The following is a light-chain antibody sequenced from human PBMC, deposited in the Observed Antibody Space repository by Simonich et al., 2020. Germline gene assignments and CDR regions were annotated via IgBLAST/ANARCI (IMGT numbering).Light chain of an antibody. V-gene: IGKV4-1*01. CDR1: KSVLYSSNNKNY. J-gene: IGKJ1*01. Sequence: DIVMTHSPDSLAVSLGERATINCKSSKSVLYSSNNKNYLAWYQQKPGQPPKLLIYWAATRESGVPDRFSGSRSGTDFTLTISSLQAEDVAVYYCQQYYSTPPTFGQGTKVEIK. CDR3: QQYYSTPPT. CDR2: WAA.